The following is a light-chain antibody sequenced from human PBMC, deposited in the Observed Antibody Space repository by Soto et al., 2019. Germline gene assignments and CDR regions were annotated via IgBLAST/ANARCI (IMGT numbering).Light chain of an antibody. CDR3: QQYFRTPLT. V-gene: IGKV4-1*01. CDR2: WAS. Sequence: DIVMTQSPDSLAVSLGDRATLNCKSSQTIFYRSNNKNYLAWFQQRPGQPPRLLIYWASTRESGVPDRFSGGGSGTEFALTISSLQARDVAVYYCQQYFRTPLTFGGGTKVEIK. CDR1: QTIFYRSNNKNY. J-gene: IGKJ4*01.